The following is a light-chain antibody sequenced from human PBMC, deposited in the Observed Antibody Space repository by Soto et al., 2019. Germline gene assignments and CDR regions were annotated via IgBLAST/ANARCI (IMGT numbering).Light chain of an antibody. CDR1: QGINKF. Sequence: DIQMTQSPSSLSASVGDSVTITCRASQGINKFLAWFQQKPGTAPKSLISTASRLQSGFPSRFGGSGSGTHFTLTINNLSPADFETYNCHQYESFPLTFGGGTGMEIK. V-gene: IGKV1-16*01. CDR2: TAS. J-gene: IGKJ5*01. CDR3: HQYESFPLT.